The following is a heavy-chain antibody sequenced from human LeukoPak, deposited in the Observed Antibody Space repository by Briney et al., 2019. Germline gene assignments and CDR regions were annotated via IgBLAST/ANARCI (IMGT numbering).Heavy chain of an antibody. J-gene: IGHJ6*02. Sequence: SVKLSCKASGGTFSSYAISWVRQAPGQGLEWMGGIIPIFGTANYAQKFQGRVTITADESMSTAYMELSSLRSEDTAVYYCARDSITMVRGVIQDYYYYGMDVWGQGTTVTVSS. D-gene: IGHD3-10*01. CDR1: GGTFSSYA. CDR2: IIPIFGTA. CDR3: ARDSITMVRGVIQDYYYYGMDV. V-gene: IGHV1-69*13.